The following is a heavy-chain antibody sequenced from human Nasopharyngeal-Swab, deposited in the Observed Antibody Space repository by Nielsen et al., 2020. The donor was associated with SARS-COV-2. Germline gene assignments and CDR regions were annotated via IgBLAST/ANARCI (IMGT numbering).Heavy chain of an antibody. V-gene: IGHV7-4-1*02. J-gene: IGHJ4*02. CDR3: ARDLGEGDYDYVWGSYTPKRSFLDY. Sequence: WVRQAPGQGLEWMGWINTNTGNPTYAQGFTGRFVFSLDTSVSTAYLQISSLKAEDTAVYYCARDLGEGDYDYVWGSYTPKRSFLDYWGQGTLVTVSS. CDR2: INTNTGNP. D-gene: IGHD3-16*01.